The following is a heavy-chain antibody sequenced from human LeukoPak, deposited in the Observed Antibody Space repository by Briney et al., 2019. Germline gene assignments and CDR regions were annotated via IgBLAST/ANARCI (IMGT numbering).Heavy chain of an antibody. CDR3: ARDVGTLEVLDY. V-gene: IGHV4-39*07. CDR2: IYYSGST. J-gene: IGHJ4*02. CDR1: GGSISSSSYY. D-gene: IGHD3-3*01. Sequence: SETLSLTCTVSGGSISSSSYYWGWIRQPPGKGLEWIGSIYYSGSTYYNPSLNSRVTISVDTSKNQFSLKLSSVTAADTAVYYCARDVGTLEVLDYWGQGNLVTVSS.